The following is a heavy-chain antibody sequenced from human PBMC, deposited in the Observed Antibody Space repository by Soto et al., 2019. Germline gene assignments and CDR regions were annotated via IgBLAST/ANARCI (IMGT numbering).Heavy chain of an antibody. Sequence: SVKVSCKASGYTFTSYGISWVRQAPGQGLEWMGRIIPILGIANYAQKFQGRVTITADKSTSTAYMELSSLRSEDTAVYYCARTHVYPTNYFDYWGQGTRVTVSS. V-gene: IGHV1-69*04. CDR2: IIPILGIA. CDR3: ARTHVYPTNYFDY. CDR1: GYTFTSYG. D-gene: IGHD2-2*02. J-gene: IGHJ4*02.